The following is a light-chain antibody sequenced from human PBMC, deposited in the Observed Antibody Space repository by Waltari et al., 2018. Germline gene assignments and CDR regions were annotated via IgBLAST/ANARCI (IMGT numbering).Light chain of an antibody. V-gene: IGKV3-15*01. J-gene: IGKJ5*01. CDR1: QRVGSN. Sequence: EVVMTQSPATLSVSPGERATLSCRASQRVGSNLAWYQQKPGQAPRLLIYGASTRATGIPARFSGSGSGTEFTLSISSLQSEDFAVYYCQQFNNWPPITFGQGTRLDIK. CDR3: QQFNNWPPIT. CDR2: GAS.